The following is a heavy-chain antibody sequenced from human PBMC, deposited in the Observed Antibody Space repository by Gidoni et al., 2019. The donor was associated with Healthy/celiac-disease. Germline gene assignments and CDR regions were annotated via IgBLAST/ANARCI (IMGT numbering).Heavy chain of an antibody. CDR3: ASEAAAGWGIDY. D-gene: IGHD6-13*01. CDR2: IYYSVST. J-gene: IGHJ4*02. V-gene: IGHV4-59*01. CDR1: GGSISSYY. Sequence: HVQLQESGPGLVKPSETPSLTCTVPGGSISSYYWSWIGQPPGKGLEWIGYIYYSVSTNYNPSLKSRVTISVDTSKNQFSLKLSSVTAADTAVYYCASEAAAGWGIDYWGQGTLVTVSS.